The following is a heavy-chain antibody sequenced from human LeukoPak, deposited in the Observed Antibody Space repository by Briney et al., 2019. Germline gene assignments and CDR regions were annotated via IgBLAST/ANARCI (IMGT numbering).Heavy chain of an antibody. D-gene: IGHD5-18*01. Sequence: GGSLRLSCAASGFTFSNYAMSWVRQAPGKGLEWVSAISGSDGSTNYADSVKGRFTISRDNSKSILSLQMSSLIAEDTAIYYCATYRQVLLPFESWGQGTLVTVSS. CDR2: ISGSDGST. CDR1: GFTFSNYA. V-gene: IGHV3-23*01. J-gene: IGHJ4*02. CDR3: ATYRQVLLPFES.